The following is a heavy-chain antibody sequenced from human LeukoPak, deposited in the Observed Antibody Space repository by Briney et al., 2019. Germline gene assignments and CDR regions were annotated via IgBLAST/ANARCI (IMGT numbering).Heavy chain of an antibody. V-gene: IGHV4-39*01. Sequence: PSETLSLTCTVSGGSISGSSYYWGWIHQPPGKGLEWIGSFFYSGSTYYNPSLKSRVTISADTSKNQFSLKLSSVTAADTAVYYCARNAGATLSLTPIDYWGQGTLVTV. J-gene: IGHJ4*02. CDR3: ARNAGATLSLTPIDY. CDR1: GGSISGSSYY. CDR2: FFYSGST. D-gene: IGHD1-26*01.